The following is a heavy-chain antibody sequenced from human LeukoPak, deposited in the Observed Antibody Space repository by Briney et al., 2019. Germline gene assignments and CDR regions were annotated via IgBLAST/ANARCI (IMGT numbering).Heavy chain of an antibody. Sequence: GGSLRLSCAASGFTFSTYWMGWVRQAPGKGLEWVANLNQDGSDKYYVGSLKGRFTISRDNAKNSLYLQMNSLRAEDTAVYYCAREITGGSGGNWGQGTLVTVSS. J-gene: IGHJ4*02. V-gene: IGHV3-7*01. CDR1: GFTFSTYW. D-gene: IGHD3-10*01. CDR3: AREITGGSGGN. CDR2: LNQDGSDK.